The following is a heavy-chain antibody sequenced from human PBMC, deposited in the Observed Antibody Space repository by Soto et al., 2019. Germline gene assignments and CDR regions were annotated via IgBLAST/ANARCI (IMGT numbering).Heavy chain of an antibody. CDR1: GYTFTSYD. CDR3: ARALRIFVVVLSYYYYYYMDV. D-gene: IGHD3-3*01. V-gene: IGHV1-8*01. CDR2: MNPNSGNT. Sequence: QVQLVQSGAEVKKPGASVKVSCKASGYTFTSYDINWVRQATGQGLEWMGWMNPNSGNTGYAQKFQGRVIMTRNTAISTAYMELSSLRSEDTAVYYCARALRIFVVVLSYYYYYYMDVWGKGTTVTVSS. J-gene: IGHJ6*03.